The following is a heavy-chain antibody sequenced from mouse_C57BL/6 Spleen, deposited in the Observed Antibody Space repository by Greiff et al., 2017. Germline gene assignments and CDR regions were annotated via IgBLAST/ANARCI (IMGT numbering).Heavy chain of an antibody. Sequence: QVQLQQPGAELVKPGASVKMSCKASGYTFTSYWITWVKQRPGQGLEWIGDIYPGSGSTNYNEKFKSKATLTVDTSSSTAYMQLSILTSEDSAVYYCARPNWDDGGYYFDYWGQGTTLTVSS. V-gene: IGHV1-55*01. CDR2: IYPGSGST. D-gene: IGHD4-1*02. CDR1: GYTFTSYW. J-gene: IGHJ2*01. CDR3: ARPNWDDGGYYFDY.